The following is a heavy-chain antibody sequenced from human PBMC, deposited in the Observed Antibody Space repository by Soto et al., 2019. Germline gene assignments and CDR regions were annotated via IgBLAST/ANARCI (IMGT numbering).Heavy chain of an antibody. D-gene: IGHD3-22*01. Sequence: GGSLRLSCAASGFTFSSYGVHWVRQAPGKGLEWVASVSYDGSNKHYADSVKGRFTISRDNSRNTLDLQMNSLRAEDTAVYYCAKDTYYYDSSGSYYPIDYWGQGTLVTVSS. J-gene: IGHJ4*02. CDR1: GFTFSSYG. CDR3: AKDTYYYDSSGSYYPIDY. CDR2: VSYDGSNK. V-gene: IGHV3-30*18.